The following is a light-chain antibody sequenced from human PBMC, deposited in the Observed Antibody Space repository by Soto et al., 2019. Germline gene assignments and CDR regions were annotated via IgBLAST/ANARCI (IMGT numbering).Light chain of an antibody. CDR1: QSAFSNSKNRNH. V-gene: IGKV4-1*01. J-gene: IGKJ4*01. Sequence: DIVMTQSPDSLAVSLGERATINCKSNQSAFSNSKNRNHLSWYQQKPGQPPKLLIYWATTRESGVPDRFSGSGSGTDLTITVSGLQTEDVAISYCHQYFRSPLTFGGGTKV. CDR2: WAT. CDR3: HQYFRSPLT.